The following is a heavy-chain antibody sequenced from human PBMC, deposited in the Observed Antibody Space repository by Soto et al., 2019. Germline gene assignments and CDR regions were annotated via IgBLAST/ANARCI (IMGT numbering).Heavy chain of an antibody. CDR3: ARGVYDYVWGSYRHYYYYGMDV. Sequence: QVQLQESGPGLVKPSETLSLTCTVSGGSISSYYWSWIRQPPGKGLEWIGYIYYSGSTNYNPSLKSRVTISVDTSKNPFSLKLSSVTAADTAVYYCARGVYDYVWGSYRHYYYYGMDVWGQGTTVTVSS. D-gene: IGHD3-16*02. CDR1: GGSISSYY. V-gene: IGHV4-59*01. J-gene: IGHJ6*02. CDR2: IYYSGST.